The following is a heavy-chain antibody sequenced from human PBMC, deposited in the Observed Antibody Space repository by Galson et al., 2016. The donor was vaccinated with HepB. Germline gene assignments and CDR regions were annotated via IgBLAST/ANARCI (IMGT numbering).Heavy chain of an antibody. CDR2: IWYDGSNK. V-gene: IGHV3-33*01. CDR3: ARADGFNTPFFDS. D-gene: IGHD5-24*01. Sequence: SLRLSCAASGFTFSSYGMHWVRQAPGKGLEWVAVIWYDGSNKYYADSVKGRFTISRDNSKNSLYLQMDSLTAEDTAVYYCARADGFNTPFFDSWGQGTLVTVSS. CDR1: GFTFSSYG. J-gene: IGHJ4*02.